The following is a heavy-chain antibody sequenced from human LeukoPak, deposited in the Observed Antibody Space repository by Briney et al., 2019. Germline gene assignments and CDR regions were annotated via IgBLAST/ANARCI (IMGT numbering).Heavy chain of an antibody. D-gene: IGHD3-16*01. CDR2: ISADGNPT. CDR3: ARAFGRSWLVSYYYLDV. V-gene: IGHV3-11*01. J-gene: IGHJ6*03. Sequence: PGGSLRLSCVASGFSFGDYYMTWIRQAPGRGLEWIAYISADGNPTYYADSIEGRFTVSRDNAGETLYLDMTGLRVEDAAIYYCARAFGRSWLVSYYYLDVWGKGTTVTVSS. CDR1: GFSFGDYY.